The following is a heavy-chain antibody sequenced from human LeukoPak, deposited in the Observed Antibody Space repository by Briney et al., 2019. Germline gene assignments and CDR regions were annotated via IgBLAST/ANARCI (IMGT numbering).Heavy chain of an antibody. V-gene: IGHV4-34*01. CDR3: ARELRDWNSVLNWFDP. D-gene: IGHD1-7*01. CDR1: GGSFSGYY. Sequence: SETLSLTCAVYGGSFSGYYWSWIRQPPGKGLEGIGEINHSGSTNYNPSLKSRVTISVDTSKNQFSLKLSSVTAADTAVYYCARELRDWNSVLNWFDPWGQGTLVTVSS. J-gene: IGHJ5*02. CDR2: INHSGST.